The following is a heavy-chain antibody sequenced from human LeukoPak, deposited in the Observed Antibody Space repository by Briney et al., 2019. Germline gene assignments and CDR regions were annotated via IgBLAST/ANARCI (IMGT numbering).Heavy chain of an antibody. CDR3: AKSGTVTTWSYYFYMDV. D-gene: IGHD4-17*01. Sequence: GGSLRLSCAASGFTFSGSAMHWVRQASGKGLEWVGRIRSKAYSYATAYAASVRGRFTISRDNSKNTLYLQMNSLRAEDTAVYYCAKSGTVTTWSYYFYMDVWGKGTTVTISS. J-gene: IGHJ6*03. V-gene: IGHV3-73*01. CDR2: IRSKAYSYAT. CDR1: GFTFSGSA.